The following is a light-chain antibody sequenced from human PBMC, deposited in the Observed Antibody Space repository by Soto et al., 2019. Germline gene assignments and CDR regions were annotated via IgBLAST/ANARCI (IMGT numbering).Light chain of an antibody. CDR2: VDT. CDR3: CSYAGDNSWV. CDR1: SSDVGSYDL. J-gene: IGLJ3*02. V-gene: IGLV2-23*01. Sequence: QSALTQPASVSGAPGQSITVSCTGTSSDVGSYDLVSWYQQHPGPAPKVMLYVDTKMPSGVSNRFSGNRSGNTASRTISGLQAEDEAEYYCCSYAGDNSWVFGGGTKLTVL.